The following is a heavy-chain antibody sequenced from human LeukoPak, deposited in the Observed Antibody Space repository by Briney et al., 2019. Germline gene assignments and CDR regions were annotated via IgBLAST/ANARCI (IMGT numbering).Heavy chain of an antibody. CDR2: INHSGST. CDR3: ALIVVVAAIADDY. J-gene: IGHJ4*02. V-gene: IGHV4-34*01. D-gene: IGHD2-15*01. CDR1: GGSYSGYY. Sequence: SETLSLTCAVYGGSYSGYYWSWIRQPPGKGLEWIGEINHSGSTNYNPSLKSRVTISVDTSKNQFSLKLSSVTAADTAVYYCALIVVVAAIADDYWGQGPLVTVSS.